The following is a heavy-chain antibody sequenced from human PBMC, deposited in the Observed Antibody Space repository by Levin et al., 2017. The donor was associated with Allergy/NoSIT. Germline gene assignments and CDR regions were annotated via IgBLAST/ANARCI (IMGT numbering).Heavy chain of an antibody. CDR1: GFTFSSYS. D-gene: IGHD2-8*01. J-gene: IGHJ4*02. V-gene: IGHV3-48*02. CDR3: ATPGGCTNGVCYT. CDR2: ISSSGNNI. Sequence: GGSLRLSCAASGFTFSSYSMNWVRQAPGKGLEWVSYISSSGNNIYYADSVKGRFTISRDNGKNSLYLQMNSLRDEDTAVYYCATPGGCTNGVCYTWGQGTLVTVSS.